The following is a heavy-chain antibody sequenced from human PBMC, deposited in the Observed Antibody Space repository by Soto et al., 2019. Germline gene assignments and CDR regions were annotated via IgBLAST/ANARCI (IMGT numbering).Heavy chain of an antibody. CDR3: ATGDYYDSSGYPEY. CDR2: ISYDGSNK. V-gene: IGHV3-30*03. CDR1: GFTFSSYG. D-gene: IGHD3-22*01. J-gene: IGHJ4*02. Sequence: PGGSLRLSCAASGFTFSSYGMHWVRQAPGKGLEWVAVISYDGSNKYYADSVKGRFTISRDNSKNTLYLHMNSLRAEDTAVYYCATGDYYDSSGYPEYWGRGTLVTVSS.